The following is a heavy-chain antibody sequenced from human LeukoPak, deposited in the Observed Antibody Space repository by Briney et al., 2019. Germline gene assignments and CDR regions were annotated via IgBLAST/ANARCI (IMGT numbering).Heavy chain of an antibody. D-gene: IGHD3-9*01. CDR2: ISAYNGNT. CDR1: GYTFTIYG. CDR3: ARALPLLRYFDGRNGMDV. J-gene: IGHJ6*02. Sequence: ASVKVSFKASGYTFTIYGISWVRQAPGQGVEGMGWISAYNGNTNYAQKLQGRVTMPTHISPSTAYMELSSLRSDDTAVYYCARALPLLRYFDGRNGMDVWGQGTTVTVSS. V-gene: IGHV1-18*01.